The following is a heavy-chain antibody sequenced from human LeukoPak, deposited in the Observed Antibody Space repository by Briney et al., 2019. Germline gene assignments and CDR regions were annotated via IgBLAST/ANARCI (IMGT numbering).Heavy chain of an antibody. CDR3: ARLWFGELLPMDN. CDR2: IYSSEST. D-gene: IGHD3-10*01. Sequence: SETLSLTCTVSGGSITGYYWSWIRQAPGKGLEWIGHIYSSESTNYNPSLKSRVTISVDTSKNQFSLRLSSVTAADTAMYYCARLWFGELLPMDNWGQGTLVTVSS. CDR1: GGSITGYY. V-gene: IGHV4-59*08. J-gene: IGHJ4*02.